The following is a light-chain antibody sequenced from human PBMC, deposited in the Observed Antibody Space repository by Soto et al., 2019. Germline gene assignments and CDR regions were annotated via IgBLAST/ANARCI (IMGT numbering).Light chain of an antibody. CDR3: QQFSSYPLT. V-gene: IGKV2-28*01. CDR1: QSLLDTNGYNY. J-gene: IGKJ4*01. Sequence: DIVMTQSALPLPVTPGEPASISCRSSQSLLDTNGYNYLDWYLQKPGQSPQLLMYLGSNRASGVPDRFSGGGSGTDFTLTISRLEPEDFAVYYCQQFSSYPLTFGGGTKVEIK. CDR2: LGS.